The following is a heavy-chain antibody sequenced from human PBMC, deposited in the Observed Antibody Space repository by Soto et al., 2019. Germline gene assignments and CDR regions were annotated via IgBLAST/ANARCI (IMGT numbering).Heavy chain of an antibody. Sequence: ASVKVSCKASGYTFTSYAMHWVLQAPGQRLEWMGWINAGNGNTKYSQKFQGRVTITRDTSASTAYMELRSLRSDDTAVYYCARDLWLGELCPGLWGQGSLVTVSS. CDR3: ARDLWLGELCPGL. V-gene: IGHV1-3*01. J-gene: IGHJ4*02. CDR2: INAGNGNT. CDR1: GYTFTSYA. D-gene: IGHD3-10*01.